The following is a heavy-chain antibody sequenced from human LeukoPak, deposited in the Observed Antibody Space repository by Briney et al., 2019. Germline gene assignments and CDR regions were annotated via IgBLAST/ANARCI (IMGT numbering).Heavy chain of an antibody. Sequence: GASVKVSCKASGGTFSSYAISWVRQAPGQGLEWMGRIIPILGIANYAQKFQGRVTITADKSTSTAYMELSSLRSEDTAVYYCARVDSSGYYYGYYFDYWGQGTLVTVSS. CDR2: IIPILGIA. V-gene: IGHV1-69*04. CDR1: GGTFSSYA. J-gene: IGHJ4*02. D-gene: IGHD3-22*01. CDR3: ARVDSSGYYYGYYFDY.